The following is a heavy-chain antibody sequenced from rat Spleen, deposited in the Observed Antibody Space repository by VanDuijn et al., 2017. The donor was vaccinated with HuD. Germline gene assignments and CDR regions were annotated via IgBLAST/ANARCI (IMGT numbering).Heavy chain of an antibody. V-gene: IGHV5-25*01. D-gene: IGHD1-9*01. Sequence: EVQLVESGGGLVQPGSPLKLSCAASGFTFSSNWLNWIRQAPGKGLEWVAYISSGGGGTYYPDSVQGRFTISRDNTKSTLYLQMDSLKSEDTASYYCVRHGYTRYYFDYWGQGVMVTVSS. CDR3: VRHGYTRYYFDY. CDR1: GFTFSSNW. J-gene: IGHJ2*01. CDR2: ISSGGGGT.